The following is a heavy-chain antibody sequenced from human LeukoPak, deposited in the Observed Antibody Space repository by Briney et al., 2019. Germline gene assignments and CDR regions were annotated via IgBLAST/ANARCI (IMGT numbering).Heavy chain of an antibody. CDR3: AKSPYYYDSSGQLGTKDNWFDP. Sequence: GGSLRLSCAASGFTFGSYAMSWVRQAPGKGLEWVSAISGSGGSTYYADSVKGRFTISRDNSKNTLYLQMNSLRAEDTAVYYCAKSPYYYDSSGQLGTKDNWFDPWGQGTLVTVSS. V-gene: IGHV3-23*01. CDR2: ISGSGGST. CDR1: GFTFGSYA. D-gene: IGHD3-22*01. J-gene: IGHJ5*02.